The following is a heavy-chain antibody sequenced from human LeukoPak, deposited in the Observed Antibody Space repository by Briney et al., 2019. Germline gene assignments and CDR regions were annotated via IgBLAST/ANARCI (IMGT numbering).Heavy chain of an antibody. V-gene: IGHV3-21*01. D-gene: IGHD5-12*01. CDR2: ISGSSSYI. Sequence: GGSLRLSCAASGFTFRTYSMNWVRQAPGKGLEWVSSISGSSSYIYYADSVKGRFTISRDSSKNTLYLQMNSLRPEDTAVYYCARARPSMWIDYWGQGTLVTVSS. CDR3: ARARPSMWIDY. J-gene: IGHJ4*02. CDR1: GFTFRTYS.